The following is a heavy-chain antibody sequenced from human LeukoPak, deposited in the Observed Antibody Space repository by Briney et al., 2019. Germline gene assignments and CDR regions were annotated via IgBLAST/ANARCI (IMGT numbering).Heavy chain of an antibody. CDR2: INHSGYT. V-gene: IGHV4-34*01. Sequence: SETLSLTCAVSGVSFDDYYWAWVRQTPGRGLEWIGEINHSGYTNDSPSLKSRVTLSIDTSRKQFSLNLRSVTVADAGFYYCTRMTTGQDYWGQGTLATVSS. D-gene: IGHD4-17*01. CDR1: GVSFDDYY. CDR3: TRMTTGQDY. J-gene: IGHJ4*02.